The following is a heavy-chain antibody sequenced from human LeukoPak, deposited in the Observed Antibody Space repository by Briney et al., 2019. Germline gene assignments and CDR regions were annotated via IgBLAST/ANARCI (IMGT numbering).Heavy chain of an antibody. V-gene: IGHV1-69*05. D-gene: IGHD3-22*01. Sequence: SVKVSCKASGGTFSSYAISWVRQAPGQGLELMGGIIPIFGTANYAQKFQGRVTITTDESTSTAYMELSSLRSEDTAVYYCARGDITMTPSDYWGQGTLVTVSS. CDR2: IIPIFGTA. CDR1: GGTFSSYA. J-gene: IGHJ4*02. CDR3: ARGDITMTPSDY.